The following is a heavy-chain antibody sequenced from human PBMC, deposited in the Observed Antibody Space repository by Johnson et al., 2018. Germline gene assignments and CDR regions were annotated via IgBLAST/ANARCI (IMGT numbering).Heavy chain of an antibody. V-gene: IGHV3-33*05. D-gene: IGHD2-21*02. CDR1: GFTFGTSA. Sequence: QVQLVQSGGGVVQXGRSLRLSCAASGFTFGTSAMHWVRQAPGKGLEWVAAISYDENNKYYSDSLRGRFTISRDNAKNSVFQHINSLRAEDTAVYHCARGDSVVVTAIGDGWGKGTTVTVSS. CDR2: ISYDENNK. CDR3: ARGDSVVVTAIGDG. J-gene: IGHJ6*04.